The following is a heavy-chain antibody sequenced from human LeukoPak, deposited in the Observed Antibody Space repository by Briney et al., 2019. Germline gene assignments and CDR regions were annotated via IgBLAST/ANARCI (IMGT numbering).Heavy chain of an antibody. Sequence: SETLSLTCTVSGGSISSYYWSWIRQPPGKGLEWIGYIYYSGSTNYNPSLKSRVTTSVDTSKNQFSLKLSSVTAADTAVYYCARAVGSTVAGYFDYWGQGTLVTVSS. D-gene: IGHD6-19*01. V-gene: IGHV4-59*12. CDR1: GGSISSYY. J-gene: IGHJ4*02. CDR2: IYYSGST. CDR3: ARAVGSTVAGYFDY.